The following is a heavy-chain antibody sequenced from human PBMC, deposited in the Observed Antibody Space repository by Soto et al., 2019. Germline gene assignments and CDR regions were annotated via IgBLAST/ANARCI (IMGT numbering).Heavy chain of an antibody. CDR2: FDPEDGET. CDR1: GDTLTKIS. V-gene: IGHV1-24*01. J-gene: IGHJ6*02. D-gene: IGHD3-3*01. Sequence: QVQLVQSGAEVKKPGASVKVSCKVSGDTLTKISMHWVRQAPGKGLEWMGGFDPEDGETIYAQKFQGRVTMTEDTSTDTAYMGLSSLRSEDTAVYYCATSPTITIFGVVTLGMDVWGQGTTVTVSS. CDR3: ATSPTITIFGVVTLGMDV.